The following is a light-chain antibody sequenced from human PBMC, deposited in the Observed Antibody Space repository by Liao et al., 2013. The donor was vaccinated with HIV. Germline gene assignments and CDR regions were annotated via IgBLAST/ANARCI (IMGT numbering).Light chain of an antibody. CDR2: QNN. CDR1: KLGLKN. J-gene: IGLJ3*02. CDR3: QSALGV. V-gene: IGLV3-1*01. Sequence: SYELTQPPSMSVSPGQAVSITCSGDKLGLKNVCWYQQKPGQSPVVVIYQNNKRPSGIPERFSGSSSGTKVTLTISGVLAEDEADYYCQSALGVFGGGTKLTVL.